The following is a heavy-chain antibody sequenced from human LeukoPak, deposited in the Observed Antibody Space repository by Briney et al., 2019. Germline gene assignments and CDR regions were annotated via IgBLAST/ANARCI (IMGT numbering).Heavy chain of an antibody. Sequence: SETLSLTCTVSGGSISSYYWGWIRQPPGKGLEWIGSIYYSGSTYYNPSLKSRVTISVDTSKNQFSLKLSSVTAADTAVYYCASSGLRYFDWLLYGFDYWGQGTLVTVSS. D-gene: IGHD3-9*01. V-gene: IGHV4-39*01. J-gene: IGHJ4*02. CDR3: ASSGLRYFDWLLYGFDY. CDR1: GGSISSYY. CDR2: IYYSGST.